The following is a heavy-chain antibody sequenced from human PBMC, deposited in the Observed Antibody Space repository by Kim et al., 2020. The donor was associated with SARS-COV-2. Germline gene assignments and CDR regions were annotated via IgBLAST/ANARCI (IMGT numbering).Heavy chain of an antibody. J-gene: IGHJ4*02. CDR3: AREKGISGWHAV. D-gene: IGHD6-19*01. CDR2: T. Sequence: TKYAHNFQGRVTMTTDRSTSTAYMELSSIRSDDTAVYYCAREKGISGWHAVWGQGTLVTVSS. V-gene: IGHV1-18*01.